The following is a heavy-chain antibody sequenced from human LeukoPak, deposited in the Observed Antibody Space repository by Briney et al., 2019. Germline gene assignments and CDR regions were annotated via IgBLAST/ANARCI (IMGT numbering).Heavy chain of an antibody. CDR1: GFTFSDYY. V-gene: IGHV3-11*04. CDR3: ARDSSAYYTFDI. J-gene: IGHJ3*02. CDR2: ISSSGRTI. D-gene: IGHD3-22*01. Sequence: GGSLRLSCAASGFTFSDYYMNWIRQAPGKGLEWVSYISSSGRTIYYADSVKGRFTISRDNAKNSLYLQMNSLRAEDTAVYYCARDSSAYYTFDIWGQGTMVTVSS.